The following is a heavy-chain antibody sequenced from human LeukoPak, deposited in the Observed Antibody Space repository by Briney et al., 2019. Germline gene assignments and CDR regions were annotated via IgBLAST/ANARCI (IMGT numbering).Heavy chain of an antibody. J-gene: IGHJ4*02. CDR1: GFTFSSYE. V-gene: IGHV3-48*03. CDR2: ISSSGSTI. CDR3: ARNTIQLWLRTIDY. D-gene: IGHD5-18*01. Sequence: GGSLRLSCAASGFTFSSYEMNWVRQAPGKGLEWVSYISSSGSTIYYADSVKGRFTISRDDAKNSLYLQMNSLRAEDTAVYYCARNTIQLWLRTIDYWGQGTLVTVSS.